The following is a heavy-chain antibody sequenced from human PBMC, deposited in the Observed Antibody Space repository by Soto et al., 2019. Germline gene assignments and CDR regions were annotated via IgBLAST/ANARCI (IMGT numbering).Heavy chain of an antibody. Sequence: QVQLVESGGGVVQPGRSLRLSCAASGFTFSSYGMHWVRQAPGKGLEWVAVIWYDGSNKYYADSVKGRFTISRDNSKNPLYLQMDSLRAEDKAVDYCARVSVEWDDFRSPQIDYWGQGNLGTVSS. J-gene: IGHJ4*02. V-gene: IGHV3-33*01. CDR2: IWYDGSNK. CDR3: ARVSVEWDDFRSPQIDY. CDR1: GFTFSSYG. D-gene: IGHD1-26*01.